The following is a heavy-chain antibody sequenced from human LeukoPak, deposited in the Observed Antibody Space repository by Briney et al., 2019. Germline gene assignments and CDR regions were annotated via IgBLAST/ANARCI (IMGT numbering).Heavy chain of an antibody. D-gene: IGHD4-17*01. CDR2: IYYSGST. J-gene: IGHJ4*02. CDR1: GGSISSGDYY. CDR3: ARTHKTTVTIFDY. V-gene: IGHV4-30-4*01. Sequence: SETLSLTCTVSGGSISSGDYYWSWIRQPPGKGLEWIGYIYYSGSTYYNPSLKRRVTISVDTSKNQFSLRLSSVTAADTAVYYCARTHKTTVTIFDYWGQGTLVTVSS.